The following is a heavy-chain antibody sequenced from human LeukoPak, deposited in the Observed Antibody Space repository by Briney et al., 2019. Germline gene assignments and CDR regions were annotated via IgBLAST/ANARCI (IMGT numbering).Heavy chain of an antibody. CDR2: IKGDESDR. D-gene: IGHD4-17*01. CDR3: ARLYVDPMTTTSYYFDS. J-gene: IGHJ4*02. CDR1: GFTFSDYW. V-gene: IGHV3-7*01. Sequence: GGSLRLSCEASGFTFSDYWMIWVRQAPRKGLEWVADIKGDESDRFYVDSVRGRFSISRDNAKNSLYLHMNSLRVEDTALYYCARLYVDPMTTTSYYFDSWGQGTLVTVSS.